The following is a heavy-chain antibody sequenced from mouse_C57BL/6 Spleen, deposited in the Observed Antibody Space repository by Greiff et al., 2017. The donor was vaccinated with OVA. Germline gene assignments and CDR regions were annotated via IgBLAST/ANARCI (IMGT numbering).Heavy chain of an antibody. J-gene: IGHJ2*01. CDR2: IYPSDSET. CDR3: ARSGGNYDY. D-gene: IGHD2-1*01. CDR1: GYTFTSYW. Sequence: VQLQQPGAELVRPGSSVKLSCKASGYTFTSYWMDWVKQRPGQGLEWIGNIYPSDSETHYNQKFKDKATLTVDKSSSTAYMQLSSLTSEDSAVYYCARSGGNYDYWGQGTTLTVSS. V-gene: IGHV1-61*01.